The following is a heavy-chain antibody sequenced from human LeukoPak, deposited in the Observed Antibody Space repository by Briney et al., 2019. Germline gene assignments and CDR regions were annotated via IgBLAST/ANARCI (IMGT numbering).Heavy chain of an antibody. CDR2: INPNSGGT. CDR3: ARDKGIAGSNWLDP. Sequence: ASVKVSCKASGYTFTGYYMHWVRQAPGQGLEWMGWINPNSGGTNYAQKFQGRVTMTRDTSISTAYMELSRLRSDDTAVYYCARDKGIAGSNWLDPWGQGTLVTVSS. CDR1: GYTFTGYY. J-gene: IGHJ5*02. V-gene: IGHV1-2*02. D-gene: IGHD6-13*01.